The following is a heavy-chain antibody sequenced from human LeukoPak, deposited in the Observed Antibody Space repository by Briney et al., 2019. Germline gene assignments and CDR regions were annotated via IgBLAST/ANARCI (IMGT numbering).Heavy chain of an antibody. CDR3: ARVIRGYSYGYRYRTYYFDY. V-gene: IGHV4-34*01. J-gene: IGHJ4*02. CDR1: GGSFSGYY. CDR2: INHSGST. D-gene: IGHD5-18*01. Sequence: SETLSLTSAVYGGSFSGYYWSWIRKPPGKGLEWMGEINHSGSTNYNPSLKSRVTISVDTSKNQFSLKLSSVTAADTAVYYCARVIRGYSYGYRYRTYYFDYWGQGTLVTVSS.